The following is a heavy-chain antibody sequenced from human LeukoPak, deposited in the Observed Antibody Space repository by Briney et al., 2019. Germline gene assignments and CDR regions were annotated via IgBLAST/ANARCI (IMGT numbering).Heavy chain of an antibody. CDR1: GFTFSSYS. Sequence: GGSLRLSCAASGFTFSSYSMNWVRQAPGKGLEWVSSISSSSSYIYYADSVKGRFTISKDNAKNILYLQMDSLRVEDTAVYYCVRGHTGTIFGVVPVNPLGYWGQGTLVTVSS. CDR2: ISSSSSYI. D-gene: IGHD3-3*01. V-gene: IGHV3-21*01. J-gene: IGHJ4*02. CDR3: VRGHTGTIFGVVPVNPLGY.